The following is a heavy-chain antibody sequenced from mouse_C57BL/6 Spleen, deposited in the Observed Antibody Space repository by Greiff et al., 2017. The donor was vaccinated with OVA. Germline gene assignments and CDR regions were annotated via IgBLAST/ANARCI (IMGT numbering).Heavy chain of an antibody. Sequence: QVQLQQSGAELVKPGASVKLSCKASGYTFTSYWMHWVKQRPGQGLEWIGLIHPNSGSTNYNEKFKSKATLTVDKSSSTAYMQRSSLTSEDSAVYDCARDYGSSLWYFDVWGTGTTVTVSS. D-gene: IGHD1-1*01. V-gene: IGHV1-64*01. J-gene: IGHJ1*03. CDR3: ARDYGSSLWYFDV. CDR1: GYTFTSYW. CDR2: IHPNSGST.